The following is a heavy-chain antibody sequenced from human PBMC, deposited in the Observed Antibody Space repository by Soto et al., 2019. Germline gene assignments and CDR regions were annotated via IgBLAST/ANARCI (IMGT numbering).Heavy chain of an antibody. J-gene: IGHJ4*02. Sequence: QVQLVESGGGVVQPGRSLRLSCAASGFTFRTYAMHWVRQAPGKGLEWVAVMSYDGTMENYADSVKDRFTISRDNPKNTLYLQMNSLRVEGTAVYYCAREWAESSGWYVDYWGQGTLVTVSS. V-gene: IGHV3-30-3*01. CDR3: AREWAESSGWYVDY. CDR1: GFTFRTYA. D-gene: IGHD6-19*01. CDR2: MSYDGTME.